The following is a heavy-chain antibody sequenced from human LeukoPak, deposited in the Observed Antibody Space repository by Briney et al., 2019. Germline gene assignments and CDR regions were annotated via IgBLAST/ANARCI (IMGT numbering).Heavy chain of an antibody. CDR3: ARVGYSGYDYDY. Sequence: QAGGSLRLSCAASGFTLRSYWMHWVRQAPGKGLVWVSVISGSGDSTYYADSVEGRCTISRDNSKDALYLQMNSLRAEDTAVYYCARVGYSGYDYDYWGQGTLVTVSS. D-gene: IGHD5-12*01. CDR1: GFTLRSYW. J-gene: IGHJ4*02. V-gene: IGHV3-23*01. CDR2: ISGSGDST.